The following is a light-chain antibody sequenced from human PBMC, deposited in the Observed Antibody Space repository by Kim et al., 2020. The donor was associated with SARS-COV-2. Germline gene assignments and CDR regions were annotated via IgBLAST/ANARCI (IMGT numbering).Light chain of an antibody. CDR3: QAWDSSHVV. CDR2: QDS. J-gene: IGLJ2*01. CDR1: KLGDKY. V-gene: IGLV3-1*01. Sequence: SYELTQPPSVSVSPGQTASITCSGYKLGDKYVSWYQQKPGQSPVLVIYQDSKRPSGIPERFSGSNSGNTATLTISGTQAMDEADYYCQAWDSSHVVFGGGTQLTVL.